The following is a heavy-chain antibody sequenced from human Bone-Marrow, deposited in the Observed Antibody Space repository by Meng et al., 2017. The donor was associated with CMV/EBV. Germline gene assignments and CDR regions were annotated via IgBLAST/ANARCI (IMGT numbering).Heavy chain of an antibody. V-gene: IGHV1-69*01. D-gene: IGHD3-16*01. CDR1: GGNFSRHA. CDR3: AWGGRWYRFDY. CDR2: IIPIFGTA. Sequence: LVSSVKLACQASGGNFSRHALSGDRRAHEQGCEWMGGIIPIFGTANYAQKFQGRITITADESPSTAYMELSSLRSEDTAVYYCAWGGRWYRFDYWGQGTLVTVSS. J-gene: IGHJ4*02.